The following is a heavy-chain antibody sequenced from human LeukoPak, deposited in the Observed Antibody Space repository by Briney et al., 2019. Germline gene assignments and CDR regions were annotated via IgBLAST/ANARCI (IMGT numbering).Heavy chain of an antibody. V-gene: IGHV3-23*01. J-gene: IGHJ4*02. CDR1: GFTFSTSG. D-gene: IGHD5-18*01. CDR3: ARERIQLWSPYFDY. CDR2: ISGNGNT. Sequence: GGSLRLSCAASGFTFSTSGMGWVRQAPVKGLEWVSDISGNGNTYYADSVKGRFTISRDNAKNSLYLQMNSLRAEDTAVYYCARERIQLWSPYFDYWGQGTLVTVSS.